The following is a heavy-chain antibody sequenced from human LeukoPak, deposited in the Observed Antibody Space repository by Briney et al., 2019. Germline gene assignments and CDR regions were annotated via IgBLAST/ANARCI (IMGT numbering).Heavy chain of an antibody. J-gene: IGHJ6*03. CDR1: GGSISSGNYY. CDR2: IYTSGST. CDR3: ARDHPTPTTGYMDV. D-gene: IGHD1-26*01. V-gene: IGHV4-61*02. Sequence: SQTLSLTCTVSGGSISSGNYYWSWIRQPAGKGLEWIGRIYTSGSTNYNPSFKSRVTISADTSKNQFSLRLSSVTAADTAVYYCARDHPTPTTGYMDVWGKGTTVTVSS.